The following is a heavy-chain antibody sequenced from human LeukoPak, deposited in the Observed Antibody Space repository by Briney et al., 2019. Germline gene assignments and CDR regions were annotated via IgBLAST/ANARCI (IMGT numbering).Heavy chain of an antibody. CDR2: MYPDDSDI. Sequence: GESLKISCKGSGYSFTTYWIGWVRQMPGKGLEWMGIMYPDDSDIRYSPTYQGQVTFSADKSISTAYLQWSSLQASVSGIYYCARLLGYCSSTSCPNYYGMDVWGQGTTVTVSS. CDR1: GYSFTTYW. J-gene: IGHJ6*02. D-gene: IGHD2-2*01. V-gene: IGHV5-51*01. CDR3: ARLLGYCSSTSCPNYYGMDV.